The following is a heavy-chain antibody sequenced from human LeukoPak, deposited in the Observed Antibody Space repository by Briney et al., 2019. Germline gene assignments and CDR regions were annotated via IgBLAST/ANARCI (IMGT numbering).Heavy chain of an antibody. D-gene: IGHD5-24*01. Sequence: ASVKVSCKASGYTLKNYDINWVRQATGQGLEWMGWMNPNSGNTGFAQKFQDRVSMTRDTSINTAYMELTSLRSGDTAVYYCARATPGGLHGYSFDCWGQGTVVTVYS. J-gene: IGHJ4*02. CDR2: MNPNSGNT. CDR3: ARATPGGLHGYSFDC. V-gene: IGHV1-8*02. CDR1: GYTLKNYD.